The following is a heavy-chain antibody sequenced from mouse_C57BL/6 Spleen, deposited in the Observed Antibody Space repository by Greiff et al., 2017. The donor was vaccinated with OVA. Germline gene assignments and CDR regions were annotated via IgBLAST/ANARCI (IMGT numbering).Heavy chain of an antibody. Sequence: QVQLKQPGAELVKPGASVKMSCKASGYTFTSYWITWVKQRPGQGLEWIGDIYPGSGSTNYNEKFKSKATLTVDTSSSTAYMQLSSLTSEDSAVYCCAREGTTVVSCDYGGQGTTLTVSS. CDR3: AREGTTVVSCDY. J-gene: IGHJ2*01. V-gene: IGHV1-55*01. CDR2: IYPGSGST. CDR1: GYTFTSYW. D-gene: IGHD1-1*01.